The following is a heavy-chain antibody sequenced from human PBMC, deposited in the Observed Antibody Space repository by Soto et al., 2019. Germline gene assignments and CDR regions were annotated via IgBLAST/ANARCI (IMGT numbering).Heavy chain of an antibody. CDR2: VSGGGFST. CDR3: AKEASTTAYVDF. D-gene: IGHD2-21*02. V-gene: IGHV3-23*01. CDR1: GFTFSSCA. Sequence: PGGSLRLSCAASGFTFSSCAVSWVRQAPGKGLEWVSAVSGGGFSTYYADSVRGRFTISRDNSKNTVYLQMNSLRAEDTALYYCAKEASTTAYVDFWGQRILVTVSS. J-gene: IGHJ4*02.